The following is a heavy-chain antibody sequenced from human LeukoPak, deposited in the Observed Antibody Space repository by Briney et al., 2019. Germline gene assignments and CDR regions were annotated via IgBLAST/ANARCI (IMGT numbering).Heavy chain of an antibody. V-gene: IGHV6-1*01. CDR3: ARAPIVGATHIDY. Sequence: SQTLSLTCAISGDSVSRNSAAWNWIRQSPSRGLEWLGRTYYKSKWYNEYAVSVKSRITINPDTSKNQFSLQLKSVTPEDTAVYYCARAPIVGATHIDYWGQGTLVTVSS. CDR1: GDSVSRNSAA. J-gene: IGHJ4*02. CDR2: TYYKSKWYN. D-gene: IGHD1-26*01.